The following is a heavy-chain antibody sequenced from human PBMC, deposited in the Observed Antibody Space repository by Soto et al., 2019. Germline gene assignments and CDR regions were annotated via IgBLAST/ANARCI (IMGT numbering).Heavy chain of an antibody. CDR2: ISYDGSNK. V-gene: IGHV3-30-3*01. CDR1: GFTFSSYA. Sequence: GGSLRLSCAASGFTFSSYAMHWVRQAPGKGLEWVAVISYDGSNKYYADSVKGRFTISRDNSKNTLYLQMNSLRAEDTAVYYCARDLYYYDCSGYPTAPEFDHWGQGTLVTVPS. D-gene: IGHD3-22*01. J-gene: IGHJ5*02. CDR3: ARDLYYYDCSGYPTAPEFDH.